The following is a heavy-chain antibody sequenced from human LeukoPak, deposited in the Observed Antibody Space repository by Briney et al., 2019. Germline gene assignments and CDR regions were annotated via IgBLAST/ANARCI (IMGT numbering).Heavy chain of an antibody. CDR1: GFTFSSYA. Sequence: GGSLRLSCAASGFTFSSYAMSWVRQAPGKGLEWVSAISGSGGSTYYADSVKGRFTISRDNSKNTLYLQMNSLRAVDTAVYYCAKGIRDIVVVVAARIDAFDIWGQETMVTVSS. J-gene: IGHJ3*02. D-gene: IGHD2-15*01. CDR2: ISGSGGST. V-gene: IGHV3-23*01. CDR3: AKGIRDIVVVVAARIDAFDI.